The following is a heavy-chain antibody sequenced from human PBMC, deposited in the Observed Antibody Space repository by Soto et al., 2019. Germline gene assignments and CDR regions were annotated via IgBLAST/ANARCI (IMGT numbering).Heavy chain of an antibody. D-gene: IGHD5-12*01. CDR1: GYNFAVYW. CDR2: IFPGDSDT. J-gene: IGHJ6*01. CDR3: ARQSGMDV. Sequence: GQSLKISCKTSGYNFAVYWIGWVRQMPGKGLEWLGIIFPGDSDTKYSPSFQGQVIISADKSIRTAYLQWSSLKASDTAIYYCARQSGMDVWGERTTVTVYS. V-gene: IGHV5-51*01.